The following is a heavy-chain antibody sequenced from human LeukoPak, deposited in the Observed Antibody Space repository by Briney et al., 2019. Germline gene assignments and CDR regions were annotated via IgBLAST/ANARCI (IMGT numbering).Heavy chain of an antibody. D-gene: IGHD6-19*01. CDR3: ARDQWLATGDAFDI. J-gene: IGHJ3*02. Sequence: ASVKVPCKASGYTFIRYYMYWVRQAPGQGLEWMGWINPSGGSTSYAQKFQGRVTMTRDMSTSTVYMELSSLRSEDTAVYYCARDQWLATGDAFDIWGQGTMVTVSS. V-gene: IGHV1-46*01. CDR1: GYTFIRYY. CDR2: INPSGGST.